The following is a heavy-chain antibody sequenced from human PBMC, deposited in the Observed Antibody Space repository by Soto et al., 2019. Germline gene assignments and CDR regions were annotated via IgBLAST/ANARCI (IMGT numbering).Heavy chain of an antibody. CDR3: ARGRGDFDWLSPLNY. J-gene: IGHJ4*02. CDR1: GGSFSGYY. Sequence: SESLSLTCAVYGGSFSGYYWSWIRQPPGKGLEWIGEINHSGSTNYNSSLKSRVTISVDTSKNQFSLKLSSVTAADTAVYYCARGRGDFDWLSPLNYWGQGTLVTVSS. CDR2: INHSGST. D-gene: IGHD3-9*01. V-gene: IGHV4-34*01.